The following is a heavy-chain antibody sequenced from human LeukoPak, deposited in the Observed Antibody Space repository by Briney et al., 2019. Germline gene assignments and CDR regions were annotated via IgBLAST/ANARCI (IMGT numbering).Heavy chain of an antibody. Sequence: PGGSLRLSCAASGFTFSSYAMSLVRQAPGKGLEWVSAISGSGGSTYYADSVKGRFTISRDNSKNTLYLQMNSLRAEDTAVYYCANVFSEYYDSSCWGQGTLVTVSS. J-gene: IGHJ4*02. CDR3: ANVFSEYYDSSC. D-gene: IGHD3-22*01. CDR2: ISGSGGST. V-gene: IGHV3-23*01. CDR1: GFTFSSYA.